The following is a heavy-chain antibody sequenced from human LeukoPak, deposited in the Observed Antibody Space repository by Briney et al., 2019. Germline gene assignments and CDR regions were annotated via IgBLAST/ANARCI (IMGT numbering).Heavy chain of an antibody. CDR3: ARVSITVTTWRLYYFDY. V-gene: IGHV3-11*04. CDR1: GFTFSDYY. J-gene: IGHJ4*02. CDR2: ISGGSSTI. Sequence: PGGSLRLSCAASGFTFSDYYMSWIRQAPGKGLEWVSYISGGSSTIYYADSVKDRFTISRDNARNSLFLQMNSLRAEDTAVYYCARVSITVTTWRLYYFDYWGQRTLVTVSS. D-gene: IGHD4-11*01.